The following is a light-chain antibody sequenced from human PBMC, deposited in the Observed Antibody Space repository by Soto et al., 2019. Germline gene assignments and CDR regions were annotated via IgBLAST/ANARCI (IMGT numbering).Light chain of an antibody. CDR1: QSVPSDW. J-gene: IGKJ2*01. Sequence: EIVLTQSPGTLSLSPGERATLSCRASQSVPSDWLAWYRHKPGQAPRLLIYVASSRATGVPDRVSGSGSGTDFNLTINRLEPEDFAVYYCQPHGTSPYTFGQGTVLEIK. V-gene: IGKV3-20*01. CDR3: QPHGTSPYT. CDR2: VAS.